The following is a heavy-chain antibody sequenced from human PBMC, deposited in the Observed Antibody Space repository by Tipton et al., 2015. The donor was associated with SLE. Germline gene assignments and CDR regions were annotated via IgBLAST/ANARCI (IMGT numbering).Heavy chain of an antibody. D-gene: IGHD2/OR15-2a*01. J-gene: IGHJ2*01. CDR3: ARGYYWGYRYVGL. V-gene: IGHV4-59*01. Sequence: TLSLTCTVSGGSISSYYWSWIRQPPGKGLEWIGYIYYSGSTNYNPSLKSRVTISVDTTKNHFSLKLSSVTAAGTAVYYFARGYYWGYRYVGLWDLAAL. CDR2: IYYSGST. CDR1: GGSISSYY.